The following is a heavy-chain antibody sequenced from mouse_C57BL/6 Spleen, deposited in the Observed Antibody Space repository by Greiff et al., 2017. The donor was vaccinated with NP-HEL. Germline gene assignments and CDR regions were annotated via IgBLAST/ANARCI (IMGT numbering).Heavy chain of an antibody. CDR2: ISSGGSYT. CDR3: ARHYYDYDGFAY. V-gene: IGHV5-6*01. CDR1: GFTFSSYG. J-gene: IGHJ3*01. D-gene: IGHD2-4*01. Sequence: EVMLVESGGDLVKPGGSLKLSCAASGFTFSSYGMSWVRQTPDKRLEWVATISSGGSYTYYPDSVKGRFTISRDNAKNTLYLQMSSLKSEDTAMYYCARHYYDYDGFAYWGQGTLVTVSA.